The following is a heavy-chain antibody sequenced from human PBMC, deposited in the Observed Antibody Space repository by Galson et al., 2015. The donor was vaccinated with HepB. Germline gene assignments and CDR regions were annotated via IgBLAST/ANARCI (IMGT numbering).Heavy chain of an antibody. V-gene: IGHV3-73*01. Sequence: SLRLSCAASGFTFSGSAIHWVRQASGKGPEWIGHIRSKATNFAALYVPSLKGRFTISRDDSKNLAYLHMRSPKTDDTAVYYCVRSGDFSGYSSRWGQGTLVTVSS. CDR1: GFTFSGSA. CDR2: IRSKATNFAA. D-gene: IGHD6-13*01. J-gene: IGHJ4*02. CDR3: VRSGDFSGYSSR.